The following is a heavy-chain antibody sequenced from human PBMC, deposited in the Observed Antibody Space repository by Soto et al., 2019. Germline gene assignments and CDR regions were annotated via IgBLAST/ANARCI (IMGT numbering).Heavy chain of an antibody. J-gene: IGHJ4*02. V-gene: IGHV4-61*01. CDR1: GGSVSSGSYY. Sequence: QVQLQESGPGLVKPSETLSLTCTVSGGSVSSGSYYWSWIRQPPGKGLELIGYIYYSGSTNYNPSLKSRVTIAVDTSKHQFSLKLSSVTAADTDVYYCARYSSGWYYVFDYWGQGTLVTVSS. CDR3: ARYSSGWYYVFDY. D-gene: IGHD6-19*01. CDR2: IYYSGST.